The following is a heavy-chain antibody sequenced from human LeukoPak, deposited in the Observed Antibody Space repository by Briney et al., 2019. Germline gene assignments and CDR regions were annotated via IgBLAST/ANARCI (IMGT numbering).Heavy chain of an antibody. CDR2: ISGSGDTT. CDR1: GFTFSSYA. CDR3: ANRPFSDFWSGYLPLFDS. V-gene: IGHV3-23*01. Sequence: PGGSLRLSCAASGFTFSSYAMSWVRQTPGKGLEWVSAISGSGDTTDYADSVKGRFTISRDNSKNTLYLQMNTLRAEDTAVYYCANRPFSDFWSGYLPLFDSWGQGTLVTVSS. D-gene: IGHD3-3*01. J-gene: IGHJ4*02.